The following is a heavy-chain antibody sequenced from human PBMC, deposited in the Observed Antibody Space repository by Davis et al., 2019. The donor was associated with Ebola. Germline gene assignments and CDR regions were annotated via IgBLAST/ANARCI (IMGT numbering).Heavy chain of an antibody. CDR1: GGSLNSGDFS. V-gene: IGHV4-30-4*07. D-gene: IGHD3-22*01. CDR2: IYSSGYT. Sequence: MPSETLSLTCVVSGGSLNSGDFSWSWVRQPPGKGLEWLGFIYSSGYTYYNPSLKSRLTVSVDTSKNQFFLHLTSVTAADTAVYYCARERRDGYYSDPSTALYYFDSWGQGALVTVSS. CDR3: ARERRDGYYSDPSTALYYFDS. J-gene: IGHJ4*02.